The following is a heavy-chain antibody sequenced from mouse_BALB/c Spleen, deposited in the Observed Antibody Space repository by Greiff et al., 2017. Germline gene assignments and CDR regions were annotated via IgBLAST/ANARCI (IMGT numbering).Heavy chain of an antibody. CDR1: GYAFTNYL. D-gene: IGHD4-1*01. CDR2: INPGSGGT. J-gene: IGHJ3*01. Sequence: QVQLQQSGAELVRPGTSVKVSCKASGYAFTNYLIEWVKQRPGQGLEWIGVINPGSGGTNYNEKFKGKATLTADKSSSTAYMQLSSLTSDDSAVYFCARRTGVWFAYWGQGTLVTVSA. V-gene: IGHV1-54*01. CDR3: ARRTGVWFAY.